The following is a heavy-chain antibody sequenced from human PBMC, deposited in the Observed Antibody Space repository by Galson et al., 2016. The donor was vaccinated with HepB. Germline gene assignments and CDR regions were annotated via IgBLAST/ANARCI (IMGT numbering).Heavy chain of an antibody. V-gene: IGHV3-30*18. CDR3: KAGSSGRSY. J-gene: IGHJ4*02. Sequence: SLRLSCAASGFTFSTSGMHWVRQAPGKGLEWVAVISYHGINKYYADSVQGRFTISRDNSKNTLYLQLSSLRPEDTAIYCAKAGSSGRSYWGQGTLVTVSS. CDR1: GFTFSTSG. CDR2: ISYHGINK. D-gene: IGHD6-19*01.